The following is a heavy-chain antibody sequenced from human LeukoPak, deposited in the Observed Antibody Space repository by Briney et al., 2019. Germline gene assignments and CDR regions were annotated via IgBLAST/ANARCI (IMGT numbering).Heavy chain of an antibody. Sequence: TSETLSLTCAVYGGSFSGYYWSWIRQPPGKGLEWIGEISHSGNTNYNPSLKSRVTISIDTSKNQFSLKLNSVTAADTAVYYCAREVCSSSWYSDYWGQGTLVTVSS. CDR3: AREVCSSSWYSDY. J-gene: IGHJ4*02. D-gene: IGHD6-13*01. V-gene: IGHV4-34*01. CDR2: ISHSGNT. CDR1: GGSFSGYY.